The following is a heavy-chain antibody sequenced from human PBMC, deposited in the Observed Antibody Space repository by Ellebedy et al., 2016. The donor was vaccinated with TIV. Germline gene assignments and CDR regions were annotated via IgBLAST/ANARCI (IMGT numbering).Heavy chain of an antibody. V-gene: IGHV3-7*01. CDR2: IRQEGDVK. J-gene: IGHJ5*02. CDR3: ARRASYGDYAVQVNSWFDP. CDR1: GFNFRSYW. D-gene: IGHD4-17*01. Sequence: GESLKISCAASGFNFRSYWMAWVRQAPGKGLEWVADIRQEGDVKYYVDSVKGRFTVSRDNAQNSLYLQMKSLRVEDTAVYYCARRASYGDYAVQVNSWFDPWGQGTLVTVFS.